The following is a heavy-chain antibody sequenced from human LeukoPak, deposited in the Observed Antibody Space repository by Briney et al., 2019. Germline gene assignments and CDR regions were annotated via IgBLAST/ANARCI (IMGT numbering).Heavy chain of an antibody. Sequence: SETLSLTCAVYGGSFSGYYWSWIRQPPGKGLEWIGEINHSGSTNYNPSLKSRVTISVDTSNNQFSLKLSSVTAADTAVYYCARGRNYYDSSGYYTLIPNPYYFDYWGQGTLVTVSS. D-gene: IGHD3-22*01. V-gene: IGHV4-34*01. J-gene: IGHJ4*02. CDR2: INHSGST. CDR3: ARGRNYYDSSGYYTLIPNPYYFDY. CDR1: GGSFSGYY.